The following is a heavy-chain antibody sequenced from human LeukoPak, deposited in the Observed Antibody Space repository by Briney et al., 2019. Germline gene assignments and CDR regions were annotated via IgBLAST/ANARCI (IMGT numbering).Heavy chain of an antibody. CDR1: GITLSSNY. CDR3: ARDLAHTQSFDI. V-gene: IGHV3-53*01. Sequence: PGGSLRLSCAASGITLSSNYMNWVRQAPGKGLEGVSVIYSGGSTYYADSVKGRFTISRDNSKNTVYLQMNSLRAEDTAVYYCARDLAHTQSFDIWGRGTMVTVSS. D-gene: IGHD2-2*02. CDR2: IYSGGST. J-gene: IGHJ3*02.